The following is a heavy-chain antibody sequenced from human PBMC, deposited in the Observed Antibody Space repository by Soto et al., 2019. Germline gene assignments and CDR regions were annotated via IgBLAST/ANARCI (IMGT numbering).Heavy chain of an antibody. Sequence: QVQLQESGPGLVKPSQTLSLTCTVSGGSISSGGYYCSWLRQHPGKGLQRIGYTYYSGSTYYNPSLKSRVTIAVDTSKNQFSLKLSSVTAADTAVYCCARDNDDGSGSYFVRYFDLWGRGTLVTVSS. CDR1: GGSISSGGYY. J-gene: IGHJ2*01. CDR2: TYYSGST. CDR3: ARDNDDGSGSYFVRYFDL. V-gene: IGHV4-31*03. D-gene: IGHD3-10*01.